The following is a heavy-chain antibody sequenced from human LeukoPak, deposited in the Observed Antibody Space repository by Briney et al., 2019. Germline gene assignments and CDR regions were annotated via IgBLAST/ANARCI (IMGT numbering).Heavy chain of an antibody. V-gene: IGHV4-39*07. CDR3: ARVGRYCSGGSCYHSGGYYFDY. J-gene: IGHJ4*02. CDR1: GGSISSSSYY. Sequence: PSETLSLTCIVSGGSISSSSYYWGWIRQPPGKGLEWIGSIYYSGTTYYNPSLKSRVTISVDRSKNQFSLKLSSVTAADTAVYYCARVGRYCSGGSCYHSGGYYFDYWGQGTLVTVSS. D-gene: IGHD2-15*01. CDR2: IYYSGTT.